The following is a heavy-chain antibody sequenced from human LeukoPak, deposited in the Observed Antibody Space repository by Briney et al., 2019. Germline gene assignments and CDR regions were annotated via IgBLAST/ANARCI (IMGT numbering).Heavy chain of an antibody. D-gene: IGHD3-22*01. J-gene: IGHJ4*02. Sequence: PSETLSLTCTVSGGSISSGGYYWSWIRQHPGKGLEWIGYIYYSGSTHYNPSLKSRVTISVDTSKNQFSLKLSSVTAADTAVYYCARGAMIVQNFDYWGQGTLVTVSS. V-gene: IGHV4-31*03. CDR3: ARGAMIVQNFDY. CDR1: GGSISSGGYY. CDR2: IYYSGST.